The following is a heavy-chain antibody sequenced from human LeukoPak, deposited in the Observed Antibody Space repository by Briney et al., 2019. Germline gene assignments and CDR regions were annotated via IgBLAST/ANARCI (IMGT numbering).Heavy chain of an antibody. D-gene: IGHD3-22*01. V-gene: IGHV3-21*01. CDR3: ARSRSGYRSGGVNDY. J-gene: IGHJ4*02. CDR2: ISSSSSYI. Sequence: PGGSLRLSCAASGFTFSSYSMNWVRQAPGKGLEWVSSISSSSSYIYYADSVKGRFTISRDNAKNSLSLQMNSLRHEDTAVYYCARSRSGYRSGGVNDYWGQGTLVTVSS. CDR1: GFTFSSYS.